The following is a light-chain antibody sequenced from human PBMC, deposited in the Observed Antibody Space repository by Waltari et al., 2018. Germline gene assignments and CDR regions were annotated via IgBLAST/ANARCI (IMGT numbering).Light chain of an antibody. V-gene: IGLV2-14*01. CDR2: EVS. CDR1: SNDVGGFNY. J-gene: IGLJ2*01. Sequence: QSALTQPASVSGSPGQSITMSCTGTSNDVGGFNYVSWYQQRPGKVPKLIIYEVSRRPSGVSNRFSGSKSDNTASLTISGLLADDEADYFCNSYTSTSTLVFGRGTKLTVL. CDR3: NSYTSTSTLV.